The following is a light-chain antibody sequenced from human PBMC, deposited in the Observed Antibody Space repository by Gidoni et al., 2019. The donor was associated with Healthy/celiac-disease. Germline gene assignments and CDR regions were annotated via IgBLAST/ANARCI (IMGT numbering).Light chain of an antibody. CDR2: AAS. CDR1: QSISSY. CDR3: QQSYSIPYT. J-gene: IGKJ2*01. Sequence: DITMTQSPSSLSTSVGDRITITCRASQSISSYLNWYQQKPGKAPKLLIYAASSLQSGVPSRFSGSGSGTDFTLTISSLQPEDFATYYCQQSYSIPYTFGQGTKLEIK. V-gene: IGKV1-39*01.